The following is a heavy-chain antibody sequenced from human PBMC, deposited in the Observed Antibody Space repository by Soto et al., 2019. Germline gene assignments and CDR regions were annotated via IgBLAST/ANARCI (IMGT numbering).Heavy chain of an antibody. CDR1: GDSISSDKW. Sequence: SETLSLTCAVSGDSISSDKWWSWVRQPPGKGLEWIGEIHHSGRTNYNPSLKSRVTILVEKSKNQVSLELSSMTAADTAVYYCARGGDWQFDYWGQGTPVTVSS. D-gene: IGHD2-21*02. V-gene: IGHV4-4*02. CDR2: IHHSGRT. CDR3: ARGGDWQFDY. J-gene: IGHJ4*02.